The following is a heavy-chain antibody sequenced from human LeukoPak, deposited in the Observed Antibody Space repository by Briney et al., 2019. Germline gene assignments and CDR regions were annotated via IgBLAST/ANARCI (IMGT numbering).Heavy chain of an antibody. J-gene: IGHJ4*02. CDR2: IYHSGST. Sequence: SETLSLTCTVSGGSISSSSYYWGWIRQAPGKGLEWIATIYHSGSTYCNPSLQSRVTISLDTSKNQFSLKLRSLTAADTAVYFCARDGLGFDTSGFSRWGQGTLVTVSS. D-gene: IGHD3-3*01. CDR1: GGSISSSSYY. V-gene: IGHV4-39*07. CDR3: ARDGLGFDTSGFSR.